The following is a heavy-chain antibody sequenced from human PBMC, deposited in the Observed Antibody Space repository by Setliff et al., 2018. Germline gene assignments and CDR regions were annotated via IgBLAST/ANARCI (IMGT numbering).Heavy chain of an antibody. J-gene: IGHJ5*02. V-gene: IGHV4-34*01. Sequence: SETLSLTCAVYGGSFSGYYWSWNRQPPGKGLEWIGEINHSGSTNYNPSLKSRVTISVDTSKNQFSLKLSSVTAADTAVYYCARFRRGVALGWFDPWGQGTLVTVSS. CDR3: ARFRRGVALGWFDP. CDR2: INHSGST. CDR1: GGSFSGYY. D-gene: IGHD3-10*01.